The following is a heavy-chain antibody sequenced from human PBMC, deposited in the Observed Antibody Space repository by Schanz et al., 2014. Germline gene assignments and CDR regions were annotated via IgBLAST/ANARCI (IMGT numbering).Heavy chain of an antibody. CDR1: GFTFSSYD. CDR3: AKTLFPGGTQTFGN. V-gene: IGHV3-23*04. CDR2: FDAHDGRA. D-gene: IGHD2-8*02. Sequence: VQLVESGGGVVQPGRSLRLSCVASGFTFSSYDVFWVRQAPGKGLEWVSGFDAHDGRAYYADSAKGRFTISRDNSKSTLYVEMNSLRVEDTAVYYCAKTLFPGGTQTFGNWGRGTLVTVSS. J-gene: IGHJ4*02.